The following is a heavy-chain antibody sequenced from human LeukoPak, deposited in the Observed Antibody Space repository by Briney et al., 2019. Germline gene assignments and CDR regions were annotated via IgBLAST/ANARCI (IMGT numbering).Heavy chain of an antibody. V-gene: IGHV1-69*05. CDR2: IIPIFGTA. Sequence: SVKVSCKASGGTFSSYAISWVRQAPGQGLEWMGRIIPIFGTANYAQKFQGRVTITTDESTSTAYMELSSLRFEDTAVYYCAACGGDCYSDYWGQGTLVTVSS. CDR1: GGTFSSYA. CDR3: AACGGDCYSDY. J-gene: IGHJ4*02. D-gene: IGHD2-21*02.